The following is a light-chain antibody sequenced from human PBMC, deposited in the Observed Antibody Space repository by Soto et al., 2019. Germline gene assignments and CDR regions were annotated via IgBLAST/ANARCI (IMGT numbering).Light chain of an antibody. J-gene: IGLJ2*01. CDR3: ATWDDSLIRVV. CDR2: DDD. Sequence: QSVMTQPPSVSAAPGQRVTISCSGSSSNIGGNSVSWYQQLPGTAPKLLIYDDDKRPSGVPDRFSGSKSGTSASLAISGLQSEDEADYYCATWDDSLIRVVFGGGTKLTVL. CDR1: SSNIGGNS. V-gene: IGLV1-51*01.